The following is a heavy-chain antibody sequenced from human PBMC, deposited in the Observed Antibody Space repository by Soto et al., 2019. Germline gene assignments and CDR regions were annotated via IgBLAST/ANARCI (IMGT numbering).Heavy chain of an antibody. CDR2: ISAYNGNT. J-gene: IGHJ4*02. CDR3: ASWPDYGDYDLTEPDY. V-gene: IGHV1-18*01. CDR1: GYTFTSYG. D-gene: IGHD4-17*01. Sequence: ASVKVSCKASGYTFTSYGISWVRQAPGQGLEWMGWISAYNGNTNYAQKLQGRVTMTTDTSTSTAYMELRSLRSDDTAVYYCASWPDYGDYDLTEPDYWGQGTLVTVSS.